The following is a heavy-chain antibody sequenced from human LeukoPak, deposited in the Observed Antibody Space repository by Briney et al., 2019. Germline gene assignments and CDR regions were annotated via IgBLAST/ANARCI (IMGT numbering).Heavy chain of an antibody. D-gene: IGHD6-25*01. J-gene: IGHJ5*02. CDR2: INTSGST. V-gene: IGHV4-4*07. Sequence: SETLSLTCTVSGGSISSYYRTWIRQSAGKGLEWIGRINTSGSTNYNPSLRSRVTMSVNTFKNQFSLNLTSVTAADTAVYSCAREGGDPRWLDPWGQGTLVTVSS. CDR1: GGSISSYY. CDR3: AREGGDPRWLDP.